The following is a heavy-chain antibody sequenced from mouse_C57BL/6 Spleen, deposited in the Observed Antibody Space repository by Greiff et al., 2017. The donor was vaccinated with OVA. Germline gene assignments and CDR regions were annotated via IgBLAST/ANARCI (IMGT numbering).Heavy chain of an antibody. Sequence: QVQLQQSGAELARPGASVKLSCKASGYTFTSYGISWVKQRTGQGLEWIGEFYPRSGNTYYNEKFKGKATLTADKSSSTAYMELRSLTSEDSAVYFCARNRDYGSPYAMDYWGQGTSVTVSS. CDR3: ARNRDYGSPYAMDY. CDR1: GYTFTSYG. J-gene: IGHJ4*01. D-gene: IGHD1-1*01. CDR2: FYPRSGNT. V-gene: IGHV1-81*01.